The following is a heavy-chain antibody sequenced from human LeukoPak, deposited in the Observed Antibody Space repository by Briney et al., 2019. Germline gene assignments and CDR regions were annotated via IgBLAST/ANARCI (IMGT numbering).Heavy chain of an antibody. CDR2: IKQDGSEK. Sequence: GGSLRLSCAASGFTFSSYWVSWVRQAPGKGLEWVANIKQDGSEKYYVDSVKGRFTISRDNAKNSLYLQMNSLRAEDTAVYYCARDYRLRPFDYWGQGTLVTVSS. V-gene: IGHV3-7*01. D-gene: IGHD4-17*01. CDR3: ARDYRLRPFDY. J-gene: IGHJ4*02. CDR1: GFTFSSYW.